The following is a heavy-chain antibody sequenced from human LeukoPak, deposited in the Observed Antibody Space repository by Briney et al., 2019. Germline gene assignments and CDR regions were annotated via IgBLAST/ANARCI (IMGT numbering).Heavy chain of an antibody. D-gene: IGHD6-13*01. Sequence: PGGSLRLSCAASGFTFSSYAMPWVRQAPGKGLEWVAVISYDGSNKYYADSVKGRFTISRDNSKNTLYLQMNSLRAEDTAVYYCAREGGIAAAGTNPPPFDYWGQGTLVTVSS. CDR3: AREGGIAAAGTNPPPFDY. CDR2: ISYDGSNK. J-gene: IGHJ4*02. CDR1: GFTFSSYA. V-gene: IGHV3-30*04.